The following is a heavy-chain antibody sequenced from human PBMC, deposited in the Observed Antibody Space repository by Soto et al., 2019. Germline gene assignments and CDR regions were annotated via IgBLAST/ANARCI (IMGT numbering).Heavy chain of an antibody. Sequence: TLSLTCTDSGASISAPESYWSWIRQHPERGLEWIGYISDSGITNYSPSLRSRVTISADTSKRQFSLNLSSVTAADTALYYCAKGGTSSQWFDPWGQGTMVTVSS. V-gene: IGHV4-31*03. CDR2: ISDSGIT. CDR3: AKGGTSSQWFDP. D-gene: IGHD2-2*01. J-gene: IGHJ5*02. CDR1: GASISAPESY.